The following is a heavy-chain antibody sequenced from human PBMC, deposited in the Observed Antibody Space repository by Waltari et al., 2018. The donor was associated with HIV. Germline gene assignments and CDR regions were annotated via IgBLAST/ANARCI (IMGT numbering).Heavy chain of an antibody. J-gene: IGHJ2*01. CDR3: ARHALRVGAAYWNFDL. Sequence: LQLQESGPGLVKPSETLSLNCTVSGGSVSSRSSFWGWIRQPPGKGLEWTGRIYYTGRAYYNPSLKSRVTISVDTSKNQFSLKVTSVTAADTAVYYCARHALRVGAAYWNFDLWGRGTLVTVSS. D-gene: IGHD1-26*01. CDR1: GGSVSSRSSF. CDR2: IYYTGRA. V-gene: IGHV4-39*01.